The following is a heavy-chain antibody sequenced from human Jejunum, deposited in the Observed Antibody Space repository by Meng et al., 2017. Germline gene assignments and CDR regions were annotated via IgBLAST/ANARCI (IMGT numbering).Heavy chain of an antibody. V-gene: IGHV4-34*01. CDR1: GGSFSGYY. D-gene: IGHD1-20*01. CDR2: INHRGST. Sequence: GSLRLSCAVYGGSFSGYYWSWIRQPPGKGLEWISQINHRGSTYYNPSLESRVTISVDTTKNQFSLNLSSMTAAATAVYYCAGVNDPITHYYNMDVWGQGTTVTVSS. CDR3: AGVNDPITHYYNMDV. J-gene: IGHJ6*02.